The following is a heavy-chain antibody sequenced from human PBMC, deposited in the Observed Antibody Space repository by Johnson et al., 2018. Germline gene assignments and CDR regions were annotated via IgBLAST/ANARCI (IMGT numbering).Heavy chain of an antibody. D-gene: IGHD4-23*01. CDR2: IWYDGSNK. CDR3: ASTHYGGNSRHRGMDV. V-gene: IGHV3-33*01. CDR1: GFTFSSYG. Sequence: QVQLLESGGGVVQPGRSLRLSCAASGFTFSSYGMHWVRQAPGKGLEWVAVIWYDGSNKYYADSVKGRFTISRDNSKNTLYLQMNSLRAEDTAVYYCASTHYGGNSRHRGMDVWGQGTTVTVS. J-gene: IGHJ6*02.